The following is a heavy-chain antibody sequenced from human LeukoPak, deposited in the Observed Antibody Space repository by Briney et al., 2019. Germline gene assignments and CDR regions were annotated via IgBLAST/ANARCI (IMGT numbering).Heavy chain of an antibody. D-gene: IGHD3-3*01. CDR3: ARGGYYDFWSGYYTGSLLYYYYYMDV. CDR1: GYTFTSYY. V-gene: IGHV1-18*04. Sequence: ASVKVSCKASGYTFTSYYMHWVRQAPGQGLEWMGWISAYNGNTNYAQKLQGRVTMTTDTSTSTAYMELRSLRSDDTAVYYCARGGYYDFWSGYYTGSLLYYYYYMDVWGKGTTVTVSS. J-gene: IGHJ6*03. CDR2: ISAYNGNT.